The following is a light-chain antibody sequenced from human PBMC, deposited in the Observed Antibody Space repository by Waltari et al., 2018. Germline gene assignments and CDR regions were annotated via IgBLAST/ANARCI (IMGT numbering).Light chain of an antibody. CDR2: GAS. J-gene: IGKJ1*01. Sequence: IQMTQSPSTLSASVGDTVIISCRASPIITTPLAWYLQKPGKAPDVLIYGASNLESGVPSRFRGSGSGTEFTLTISSLQPDDFATYYCQQYKSYKTFGQGTRVEIK. CDR1: PIITTP. V-gene: IGKV1-5*03. CDR3: QQYKSYKT.